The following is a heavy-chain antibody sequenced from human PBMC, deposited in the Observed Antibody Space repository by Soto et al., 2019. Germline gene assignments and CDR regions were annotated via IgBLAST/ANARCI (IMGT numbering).Heavy chain of an antibody. D-gene: IGHD1-7*01. J-gene: IGHJ4*02. CDR1: GGTVGNTN. Sequence: CHNCNGSGGTVGNTNWRWIGHLLGMGLEWIGLTFSRWSAAYNPSSKNRVTRSVDTYKNRLSLKLTSVYASETGVYLCACPHPRTLASWQIRFDCWGKGTLVPVSS. V-gene: IGHV4-59*02. CDR3: ACPHPRTLASWQIRFDC. CDR2: TFSRWSA.